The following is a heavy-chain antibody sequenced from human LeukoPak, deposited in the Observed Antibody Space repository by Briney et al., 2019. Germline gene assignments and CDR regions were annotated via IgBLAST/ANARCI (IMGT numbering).Heavy chain of an antibody. D-gene: IGHD2-15*01. CDR1: GGSISGYY. CDR3: ARDLGRGGGNYYFDF. Sequence: SETLSLTCTVSGGSISGYYWSWMRQPPGKELEWIGYIYYSETSNYNPSLKSRVTISADTSKNQFSLRLTSVTAAATAVYYCARDLGRGGGNYYFDFWGQGILVTVSS. J-gene: IGHJ4*02. CDR2: IYYSETS. V-gene: IGHV4-59*01.